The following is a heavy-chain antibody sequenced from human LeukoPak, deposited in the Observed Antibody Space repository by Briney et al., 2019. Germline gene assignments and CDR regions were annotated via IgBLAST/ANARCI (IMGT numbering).Heavy chain of an antibody. V-gene: IGHV1-69*04. CDR3: AKDGLDSRAGSSWSRSGSWFDY. J-gene: IGHJ4*02. CDR2: IIPILGIA. CDR1: GGTFSSYA. Sequence: SVKVSCKASGGTFSSYAISWVRQAPGQGLEWMGRIIPILGIANYAQKFQGRVTITADKSTSTAYMELSSLRSEDTAVYYCAKDGLDSRAGSSWSRSGSWFDYWGQGTLVTVSS. D-gene: IGHD6-13*01.